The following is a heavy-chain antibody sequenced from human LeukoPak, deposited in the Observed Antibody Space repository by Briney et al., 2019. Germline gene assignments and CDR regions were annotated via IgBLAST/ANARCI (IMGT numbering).Heavy chain of an antibody. CDR1: GGSISSYY. V-gene: IGHV4-59*12. D-gene: IGHD3-22*01. Sequence: SETLSLTCTVSGGSISSYYWSWIRQPPGKGLKWIGNIYYSGYTTYSPSLRSRVTISVDTSKNQFSLKLSSVTAADTAVYYCARDLDSSGYYGYWGQGTLVTVSS. CDR2: IYYSGYT. J-gene: IGHJ4*02. CDR3: ARDLDSSGYYGY.